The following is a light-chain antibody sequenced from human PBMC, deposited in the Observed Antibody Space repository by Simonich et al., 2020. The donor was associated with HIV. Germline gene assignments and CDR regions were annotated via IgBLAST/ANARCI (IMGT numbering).Light chain of an antibody. CDR1: QSISAN. V-gene: IGKV3D-20*01. CDR3: QQYGSSPTWT. CDR2: DAS. J-gene: IGKJ1*01. Sequence: EIVMTQSPATLSVSPGERATLSCRASQSISANLAWYQPKPGLAPRLLIYDASSRATGIPDRFSCSGSGTDFTLTISRLEPEDFAGYYCQQYGSSPTWTFGQGTKVEIK.